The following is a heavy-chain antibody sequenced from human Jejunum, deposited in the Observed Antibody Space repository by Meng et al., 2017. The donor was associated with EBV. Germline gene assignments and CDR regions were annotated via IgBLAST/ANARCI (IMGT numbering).Heavy chain of an antibody. CDR2: IYHIGST. J-gene: IGHJ4*02. CDR1: GDSITRGAYL. CDR3: ARGGPDFGDYVPFDY. Sequence: HLRLQESGLGLVKPSQTLSLTGAVSGDSITRGAYLWSWIRQPPGKGLEWIGSIYHIGSTYYNPSLKSRVTIAVDRSKNQFSLKLTSVTAADTAVYYCARGGPDFGDYVPFDYWGQGTLVTVSS. D-gene: IGHD4-17*01. V-gene: IGHV4-30-2*01.